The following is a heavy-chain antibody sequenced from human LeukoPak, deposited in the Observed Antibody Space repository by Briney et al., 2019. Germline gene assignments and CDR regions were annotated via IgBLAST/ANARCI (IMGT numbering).Heavy chain of an antibody. CDR3: ARDLSYYTKYSSPHWFDP. J-gene: IGHJ5*02. CDR1: GFTFSDYY. Sequence: PGGSLRLSCAASGFTFSDYYMSWIRQAPGKGLEWVSYISSSGSTIYYADSVKGRFTISRDNAKNSLYLQMNSLRAGDTAVYYCARDLSYYTKYSSPHWFDPWGQGTLVTVSS. D-gene: IGHD6-6*01. CDR2: ISSSGSTI. V-gene: IGHV3-11*01.